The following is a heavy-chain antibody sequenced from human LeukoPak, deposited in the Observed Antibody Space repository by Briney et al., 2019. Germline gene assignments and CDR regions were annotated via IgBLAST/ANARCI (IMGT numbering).Heavy chain of an antibody. D-gene: IGHD4-11*01. CDR1: GFTFSECW. Sequence: GGSLTLSCAASGFTFSECWMSWVRQAPGKGLEWVANIKGDGSRKYYVDSVKGRFTISRDNAKNSLYLQMNSLRAEDTAVYYCVSRLVPGLSWGQGTLVTVSS. V-gene: IGHV3-7*01. CDR2: IKGDGSRK. J-gene: IGHJ4*02. CDR3: VSRLVPGLS.